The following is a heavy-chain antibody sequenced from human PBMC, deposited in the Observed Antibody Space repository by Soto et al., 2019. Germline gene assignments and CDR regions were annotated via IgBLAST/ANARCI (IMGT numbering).Heavy chain of an antibody. V-gene: IGHV4-59*01. J-gene: IGHJ4*02. CDR1: GGSISSYY. CDR2: IYYSGST. Sequence: SETLSLTCTVSGGSISSYYWSWIRQPPGKGLEWIGYIYYSGSTNYNPSLKSRVTISVDTSKNQFSLKLSSVTAADTAVYYCARGDYDSYFDYWGQGTLVTVSS. D-gene: IGHD3-22*01. CDR3: ARGDYDSYFDY.